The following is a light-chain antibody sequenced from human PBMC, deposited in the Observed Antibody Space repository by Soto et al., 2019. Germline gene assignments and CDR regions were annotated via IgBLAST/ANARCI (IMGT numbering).Light chain of an antibody. CDR3: QESYSTPLA. V-gene: IGKV1-39*01. CDR1: QNISIF. CDR2: AAS. J-gene: IGKJ4*01. Sequence: DIQMPQSPSSLSASVGDRVTITCRTSQNISIFLNWYQQKPGRAPMVVISAASNLESGVPSRFSGRGSGTEFTLTISNLQPGDSALYFCQESYSTPLAFGGGTKVDIK.